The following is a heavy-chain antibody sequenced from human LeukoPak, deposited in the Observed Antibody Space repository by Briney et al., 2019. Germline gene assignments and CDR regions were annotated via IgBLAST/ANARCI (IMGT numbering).Heavy chain of an antibody. CDR1: GFTFTSYW. CDR2: VDGDGSTT. J-gene: IGHJ3*02. V-gene: IGHV3-74*01. D-gene: IGHD4-17*01. Sequence: GGSLRLSCAAPGFTFTSYWMHWVRQAPGKGLVWVSRVDGDGSTTTYADSVKGRFTISRDNAKNTLYLQMNSLRAEDTAVYYCARPQHGDLYAFDIWGQGTMVTVSS. CDR3: ARPQHGDLYAFDI.